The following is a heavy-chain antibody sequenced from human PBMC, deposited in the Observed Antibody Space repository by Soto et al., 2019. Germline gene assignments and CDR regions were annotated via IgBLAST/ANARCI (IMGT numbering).Heavy chain of an antibody. J-gene: IGHJ4*02. CDR2: IGGSGGDT. CDR3: VKVSHIVVVTAIGLFDY. Sequence: PVGSVRLSCAASGFTFNSYAMSWVRQAPGKGLEWVSAIGGSGGDTYYADSAKGRFTISRDNSKNTLYLQMNSLRAEDTAVYYCVKVSHIVVVTAIGLFDYWGQGTLVTVSS. CDR1: GFTFNSYA. V-gene: IGHV3-23*01. D-gene: IGHD2-21*02.